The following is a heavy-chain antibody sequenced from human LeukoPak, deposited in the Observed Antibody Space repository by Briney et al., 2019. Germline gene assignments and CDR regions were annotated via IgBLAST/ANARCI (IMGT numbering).Heavy chain of an antibody. CDR3: ARYCISTSCYASYDY. V-gene: IGHV3-11*06. CDR2: IASGGTYT. Sequence: GGSLRLSCAASGFTFSDHYMSWIRQAPGKGLEWISYIASGGTYTNYADSVKGRFTISRDNAKNSLYLQMNSLRDEDTAVYYCARYCISTSCYASYDYWGQGTLVTVSS. D-gene: IGHD2-2*01. J-gene: IGHJ4*02. CDR1: GFTFSDHY.